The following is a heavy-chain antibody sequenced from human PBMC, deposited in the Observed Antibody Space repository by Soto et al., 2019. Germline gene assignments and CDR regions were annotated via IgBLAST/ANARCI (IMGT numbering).Heavy chain of an antibody. CDR3: ARATPGRIKLWLGATPGGNGRDV. D-gene: IGHD5-18*01. Sequence: PSETLSLTCSVSGGSVSSGSYYWSWIRQPPGKGLEWIGYIYYSGSTNYNPSLKSRVTVSVDTSKNQFSLKLSSVTAADTAVYYCARATPGRIKLWLGATPGGNGRDVWGQGTTVTVSS. CDR2: IYYSGST. J-gene: IGHJ6*02. CDR1: GGSVSSGSYY. V-gene: IGHV4-61*01.